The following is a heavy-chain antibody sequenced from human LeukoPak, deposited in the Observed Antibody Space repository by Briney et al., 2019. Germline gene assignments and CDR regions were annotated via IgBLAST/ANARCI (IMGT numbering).Heavy chain of an antibody. V-gene: IGHV3-15*01. J-gene: IGHJ4*02. CDR2: IKSKTDGGTT. CDR1: GFTFSNAW. Sequence: GGSLRLTCAASGFTFSNAWMSWVRQAPGKGLEGVGRIKSKTDGGTTDYAAPVKGRFTISRDDSKNTLYLQMNSLKTEDTAVYYCTTYYYDSSGLDYWGQGTLVTVSS. D-gene: IGHD3-22*01. CDR3: TTYYYDSSGLDY.